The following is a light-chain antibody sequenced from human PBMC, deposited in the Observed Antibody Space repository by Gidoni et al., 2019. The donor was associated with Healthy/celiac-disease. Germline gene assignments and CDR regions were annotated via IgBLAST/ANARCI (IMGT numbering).Light chain of an antibody. CDR1: QAINNH. J-gene: IGKJ4*01. CDR3: QQYHNLPVT. V-gene: IGKV1-33*01. CDR2: DAS. Sequence: DIQMTPSPSSLSASVGDRVTITCQASQAINNHLNWYQQKPGKAPNRLIYDASNLETGVPSRFSGSGSGTDFTFTISSLQPEDIATYYCQQYHNLPVTFXGXTKVEIK.